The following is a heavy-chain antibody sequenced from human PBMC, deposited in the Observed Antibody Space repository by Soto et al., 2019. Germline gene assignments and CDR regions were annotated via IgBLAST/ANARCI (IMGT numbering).Heavy chain of an antibody. D-gene: IGHD2-21*01. Sequence: SETLSLTCAVYGGSFSGYYWSWIRQPPGKGLEWIGEINHSGSTNYNPSLKSRVTISVDTSKNQFSLKLSSVTAADTVVYYCARGDWACGMDVWGQGTTVTVSS. J-gene: IGHJ6*02. CDR2: INHSGST. CDR3: ARGDWACGMDV. V-gene: IGHV4-34*01. CDR1: GGSFSGYY.